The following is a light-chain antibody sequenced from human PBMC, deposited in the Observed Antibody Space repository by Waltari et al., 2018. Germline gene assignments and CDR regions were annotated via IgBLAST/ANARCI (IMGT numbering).Light chain of an antibody. CDR3: QQYHNCPF. Sequence: AIRITQSPSSLSASTGDRVTITCRASKGISSYLAWYQQKPGKAPKRLIYGASTFQSGVPSRFSGSGSGTDFTLTISCLQSEDFATYYCQQYHNCPFFGGGTRVEIK. CDR1: KGISSY. V-gene: IGKV1-8*01. CDR2: GAS. J-gene: IGKJ4*01.